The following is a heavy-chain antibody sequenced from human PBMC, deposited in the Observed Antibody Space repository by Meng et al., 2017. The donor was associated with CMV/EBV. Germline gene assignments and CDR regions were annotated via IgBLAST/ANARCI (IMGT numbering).Heavy chain of an antibody. CDR3: ARPLGYCSSTSCYGRVNWFDP. CDR1: SYS. CDR2: ISSSSSYI. Sequence: SYSMNGVRQAPGKGLEWVSSISSSSSYIYYADSVKGRFTISRDNAKNSLYLQMNSLRAEDTAVYYCARPLGYCSSTSCYGRVNWFDPWGQGTLVTVSS. V-gene: IGHV3-21*01. J-gene: IGHJ5*02. D-gene: IGHD2-2*01.